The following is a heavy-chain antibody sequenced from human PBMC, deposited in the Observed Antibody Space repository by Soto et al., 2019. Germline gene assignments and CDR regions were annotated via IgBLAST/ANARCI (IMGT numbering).Heavy chain of an antibody. V-gene: IGHV3-23*01. J-gene: IGHJ3*02. Sequence: EVQLLESGGGMVEPRGSLKLSCAASGFSFGTYVMNWVRQAPGKGLEWVSGISGSGGRVYSADSVKGRCTISRDNSRNTLYLQMNSLRAEDTAIYYCAMTRLYDTGTNDYHRDALDIWGQGTQVIVSS. CDR3: AMTRLYDTGTNDYHRDALDI. D-gene: IGHD3-22*01. CDR1: GFSFGTYV. CDR2: ISGSGGRV.